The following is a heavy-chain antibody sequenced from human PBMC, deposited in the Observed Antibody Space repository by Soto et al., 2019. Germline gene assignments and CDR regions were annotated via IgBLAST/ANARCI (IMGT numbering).Heavy chain of an antibody. CDR2: ISGAGADT. Sequence: EVQLLESGGDLVQPGKSLRLSCAGSGFIFSNFAMSWVRQAPGKGLEWVSAISGAGADTYYADSVKGRFTISRDNLKSTVFLQMDSLRAEDTAVYYCGKFLGLERGPSWGQGTQVTVSS. CDR1: GFIFSNFA. V-gene: IGHV3-23*01. D-gene: IGHD1-1*01. CDR3: GKFLGLERGPS. J-gene: IGHJ5*02.